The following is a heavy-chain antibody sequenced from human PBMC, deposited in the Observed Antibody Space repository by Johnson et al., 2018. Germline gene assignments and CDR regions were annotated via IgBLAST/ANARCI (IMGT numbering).Heavy chain of an antibody. V-gene: IGHV3-15*07. Sequence: EVQLVESGGGLVKPGGSLRLCCEASGFSVSEGRMNWVRQAPGKGPEWVGRIYSKTNGGAVEYATPVTGRFNISKDASKNTVDRKMNSLKTEDTAVYYCVTGYPNYMDVWGKGTTVTVSS. CDR1: GFSVSEGR. J-gene: IGHJ6*03. CDR2: IYSKTNGGAV. CDR3: VTGYPNYMDV. D-gene: IGHD5-12*01.